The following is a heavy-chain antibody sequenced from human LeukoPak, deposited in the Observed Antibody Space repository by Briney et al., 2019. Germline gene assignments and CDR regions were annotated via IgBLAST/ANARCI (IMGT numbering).Heavy chain of an antibody. D-gene: IGHD3/OR15-3a*01. CDR1: GFPFSSHA. V-gene: IGHV3-23*01. Sequence: GGSLRLSCAASGFPFSSHAMSWVRQAPGKGLEWVSTISYGADRTYYADSVKGRFTMSRDDSKSTLYLQMNSLRVDDTAVYYCAKGGHSLDYQTLYYFDYWGQGTLVTVSS. J-gene: IGHJ4*02. CDR2: ISYGADRT. CDR3: AKGGHSLDYQTLYYFDY.